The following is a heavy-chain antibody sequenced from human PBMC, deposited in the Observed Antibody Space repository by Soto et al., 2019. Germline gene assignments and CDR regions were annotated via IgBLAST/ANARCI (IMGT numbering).Heavy chain of an antibody. D-gene: IGHD2-15*01. J-gene: IGHJ4*02. V-gene: IGHV4-31*03. CDR1: GGSISSGGYY. CDR3: AREDCSGDSCYFAY. Sequence: SETLSLTCTVSGGSISSGGYYWSWIRQHPGKGLEWIGYIYYSGSTDYNPSLKSRVTISLDTSTNQFSLKLSSVTAADTAFYYCAREDCSGDSCYFAYWGQGTMVTVSS. CDR2: IYYSGST.